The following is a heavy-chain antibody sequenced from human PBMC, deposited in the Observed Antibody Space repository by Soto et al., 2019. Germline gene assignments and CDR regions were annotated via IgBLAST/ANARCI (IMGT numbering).Heavy chain of an antibody. CDR3: VGSLQY. CDR1: GFTFSDYH. CDR2: ARNDPRARTT. Sequence: EMQLVESGGGLVQPGGSLRLSCAASGFTFSDYHMEWVRQAPGKGLEWIGRARNDPRARTTHHAASVRGRFITSRDDSENSLYLQMNSLKTEDTAVYYCVGSLQYWGQGTLVTVSS. V-gene: IGHV3-72*01. J-gene: IGHJ4*02. D-gene: IGHD6-13*01.